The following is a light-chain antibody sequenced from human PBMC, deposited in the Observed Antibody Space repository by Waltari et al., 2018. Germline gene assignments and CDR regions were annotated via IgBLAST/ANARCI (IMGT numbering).Light chain of an antibody. CDR2: WAS. CDR3: QQYYSTPYT. CDR1: QSVLYSSNNKNY. J-gene: IGKJ2*01. V-gene: IGKV4-1*01. Sequence: DLVMTQSPDSLAVSFGERATTNCKSSQSVLYSSNNKNYLAWYQQKPGQPPKLLIYWASTRESRVPDRFSGSGSGTDFTLTISSLQAEDVAVYYCQQYYSTPYTFGQGTKLEIK.